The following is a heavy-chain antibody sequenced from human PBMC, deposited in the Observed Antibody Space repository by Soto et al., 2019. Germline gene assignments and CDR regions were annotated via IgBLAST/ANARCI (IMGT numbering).Heavy chain of an antibody. V-gene: IGHV3-30*18. CDR2: ISYDGSNK. D-gene: IGHD3-22*01. CDR3: AKDPTQRITMIVVVINYFDY. Sequence: GGSLRLSCAASGFTFSSYGMHWVRQAPGKGLEWVAVISYDGSNKYYADSVKGRFTISRDNSKNTLYLQMNSLRAEDTAVYYCAKDPTQRITMIVVVINYFDYWGQGTLVTVSS. CDR1: GFTFSSYG. J-gene: IGHJ4*02.